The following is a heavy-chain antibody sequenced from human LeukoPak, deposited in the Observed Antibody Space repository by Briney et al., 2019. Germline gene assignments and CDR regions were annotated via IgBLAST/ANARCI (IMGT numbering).Heavy chain of an antibody. CDR3: ARDDFWTGLQDPTFDY. V-gene: IGHV3-74*03. J-gene: IGHJ4*02. CDR1: GFTFSSYS. CDR2: INSDGTST. Sequence: GGSLRLSCAASGFTFSSYSMNWVRQAPGKGLVWVSRINSDGTSTKYADSVKGRFTISRDNAKNTPYLQMNSLRAEDTAVYYCARDDFWTGLQDPTFDYWGQGTLVTVSS. D-gene: IGHD3/OR15-3a*01.